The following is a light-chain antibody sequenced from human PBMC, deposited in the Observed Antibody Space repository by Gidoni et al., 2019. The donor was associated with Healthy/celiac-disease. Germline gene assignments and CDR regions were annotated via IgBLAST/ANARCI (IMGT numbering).Light chain of an antibody. CDR1: QSVSSN. CDR3: QQYNNWPDLYT. J-gene: IGKJ2*01. CDR2: GAS. Sequence: ELVMTQSPATLSVSPGERATLSCRASQSVSSNLAWYQQKPGQAPRLLIYGASTRATGIPARFSGSGSGTEFTLTISSLQSEDFAVYYCQQYNNWPDLYTFGQGTKLEIK. V-gene: IGKV3-15*01.